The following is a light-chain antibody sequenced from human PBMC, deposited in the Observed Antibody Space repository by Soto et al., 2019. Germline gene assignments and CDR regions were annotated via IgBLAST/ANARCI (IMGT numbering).Light chain of an antibody. Sequence: IVLTQSTDTVSFSPWERASLSCWASQSVARNYLAWYQQKPGLAPRLLMYGISTRATGIPDRFSGSGSGTDFTLTISRLEPEDSADYYCQQYGRSPWTFGQGTRWIS. J-gene: IGKJ1*01. CDR2: GIS. CDR1: QSVARNY. V-gene: IGKV3-20*01. CDR3: QQYGRSPWT.